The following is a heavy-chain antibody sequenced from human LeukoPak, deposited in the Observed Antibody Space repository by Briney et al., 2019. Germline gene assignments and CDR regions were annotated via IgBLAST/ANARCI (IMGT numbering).Heavy chain of an antibody. V-gene: IGHV3-53*01. CDR3: ARGQWDRRAFDI. D-gene: IGHD1-26*01. Sequence: GGSLRLSCAVSGFNVNSNYMSWVRQAPGKGLEWASVIYTSGSTYYADSVKGRFTISRDNLKNTLYLEMNNLRVEDTAVYYCARGQWDRRAFDIWGQGTMITVSP. CDR1: GFNVNSNY. CDR2: IYTSGST. J-gene: IGHJ3*02.